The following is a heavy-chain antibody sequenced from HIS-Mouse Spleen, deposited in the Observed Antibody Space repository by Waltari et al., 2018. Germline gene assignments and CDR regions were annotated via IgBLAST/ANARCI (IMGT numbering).Heavy chain of an antibody. CDR2: IYYSGRT. J-gene: IGHJ2*01. Sequence: QLQLQESGPGLVKLSETLSLTCTVSGGSISSSSYYWGWIRQPPGKGLEWIGSIYYSGRTSYTPSPKSRVTIAVDTSNNRCSLELSSVSGADTAVDSFAREIPYSCSWYEWDFDLGGRGTLVTVSS. V-gene: IGHV4-39*07. D-gene: IGHD6-13*01. CDR1: GGSISSSSYY. CDR3: AREIPYSCSWYEWDFDL.